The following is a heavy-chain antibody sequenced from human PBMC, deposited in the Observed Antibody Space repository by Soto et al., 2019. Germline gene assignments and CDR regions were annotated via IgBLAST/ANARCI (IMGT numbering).Heavy chain of an antibody. D-gene: IGHD6-13*01. CDR3: ARAGVPLYRYSKYYYCYYMDV. CDR2: INHSGST. J-gene: IGHJ6*03. Sequence: QVQLQQWGAGLLKPSETLSLTCAVYGGSFSGYYWSWIRQPPGKGLEWIGEINHSGSTNYNPSLKSRVTISVDTSKNQFSLKLSSVTAADTAVYYCARAGVPLYRYSKYYYCYYMDVWGKGTTVTVSS. V-gene: IGHV4-34*01. CDR1: GGSFSGYY.